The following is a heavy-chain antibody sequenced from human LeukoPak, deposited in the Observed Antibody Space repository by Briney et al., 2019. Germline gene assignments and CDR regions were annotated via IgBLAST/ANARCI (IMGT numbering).Heavy chain of an antibody. CDR2: ISSSSSFI. Sequence: GGSLRLSCAASGFTFDDYTMNWVRQAPGKGLEWVSSISSSSSFIYYADSLKGRFTISRDNAKNSLYLQMNSLRAEDTAVYYCARDSRYCSSTNCYHDYWGQGTLVTVFS. CDR3: ARDSRYCSSTNCYHDY. CDR1: GFTFDDYT. V-gene: IGHV3-21*01. J-gene: IGHJ4*02. D-gene: IGHD2-2*01.